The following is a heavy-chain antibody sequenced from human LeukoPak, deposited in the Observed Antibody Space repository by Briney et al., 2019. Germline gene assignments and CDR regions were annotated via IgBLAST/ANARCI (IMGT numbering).Heavy chain of an antibody. D-gene: IGHD3-3*01. V-gene: IGHV4-59*13. Sequence: PSETLSLTCSVSGGSLSTYYWSWIRQPPGKGLEWIGYVFFSGGTKYNPSLKSRVTMSADTSRNQFSMHLTSVSAADTAVYFCARGLKTGVPFGYWGQGKLGIVSP. CDR3: ARGLKTGVPFGY. J-gene: IGHJ4*02. CDR2: VFFSGGT. CDR1: GGSLSTYY.